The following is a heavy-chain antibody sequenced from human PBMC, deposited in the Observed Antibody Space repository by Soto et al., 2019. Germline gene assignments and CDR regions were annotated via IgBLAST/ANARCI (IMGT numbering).Heavy chain of an antibody. CDR3: ARAGGSSSSYYYYYYGMDV. CDR1: GDSVSSNSAA. Sequence: LSQTLSLTCAISGDSVSSNSAAWNWIRQSPSRGLEWLGRTYYRSKWYNDYAVSVKSRITINPDTSKNQFSLQLNSVTPEDTAVYYCARAGGSSSSYYYYYYGMDVWGQGTTVTVPS. D-gene: IGHD6-6*01. V-gene: IGHV6-1*01. CDR2: TYYRSKWYN. J-gene: IGHJ6*02.